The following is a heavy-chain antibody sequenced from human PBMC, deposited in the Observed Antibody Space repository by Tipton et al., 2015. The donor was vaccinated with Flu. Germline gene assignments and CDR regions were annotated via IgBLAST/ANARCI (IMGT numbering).Heavy chain of an antibody. CDR1: GGSFSGYY. V-gene: IGHV4-34*01. Sequence: TLSLTCAVYGGSFSGYYWSWIRQPPGKGLEWVGEINHSGTTNYNPSLTSRVTVSADTSKKQFSLKLTSVTAADTAVYYCATYYYGSGTQSAFDYWGQGTLVSVS. CDR3: ATYYYGSGTQSAFDY. J-gene: IGHJ4*02. CDR2: INHSGTT. D-gene: IGHD3-10*01.